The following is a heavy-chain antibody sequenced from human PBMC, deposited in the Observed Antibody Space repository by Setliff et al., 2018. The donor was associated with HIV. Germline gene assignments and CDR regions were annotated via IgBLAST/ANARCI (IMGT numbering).Heavy chain of an antibody. CDR2: IYHSGST. CDR3: ARDDDSVVVTAIPFDL. Sequence: SETLSLTCGVSGYSINSGYFWGWIRQPPGKGLEWIGSIYHSGSTYYNPSLKSRVTISIDTSKNEFSLRLSSVTAADTAVYYCARDDDSVVVTAIPFDLWGRGTLVTVSS. D-gene: IGHD2-21*02. CDR1: GYSINSGYF. J-gene: IGHJ2*01. V-gene: IGHV4-38-2*02.